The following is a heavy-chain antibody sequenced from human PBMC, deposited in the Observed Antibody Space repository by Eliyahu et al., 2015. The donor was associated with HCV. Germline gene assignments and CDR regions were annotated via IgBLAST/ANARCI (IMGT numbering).Heavy chain of an antibody. V-gene: IGHV5-51*03. Sequence: EVHLEQSATEVKKPGESLKISCRTSGYTFSNFWIAWVRQMPGQGLEFMGIIYPGDSDVRYGPSFEGRVTISADRSISTAYLQWHRLQASDNGMYFCARVVGLSDTYDAYDVWGRGTVVTVS. J-gene: IGHJ3*01. CDR3: ARVVGLSDTYDAYDV. D-gene: IGHD3/OR15-3a*01. CDR1: GYTFSNFW. CDR2: IYPGDSDV.